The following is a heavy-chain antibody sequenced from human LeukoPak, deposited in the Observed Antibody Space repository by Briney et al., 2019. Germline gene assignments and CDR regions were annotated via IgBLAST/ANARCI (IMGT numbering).Heavy chain of an antibody. Sequence: PGGSLRLSCAPSGFIVSSNYMSWVRQAPGKGPEWVSVIYSDGSTYYADSVKGRFTISRDNSKNTLYLQMNSLRAEDTAVYYCAKEGYRTYCGGDCYSWFDPWGQGTLVTVSS. CDR3: AKEGYRTYCGGDCYSWFDP. CDR1: GFIVSSNY. D-gene: IGHD2-21*02. J-gene: IGHJ5*02. V-gene: IGHV3-53*05. CDR2: IYSDGST.